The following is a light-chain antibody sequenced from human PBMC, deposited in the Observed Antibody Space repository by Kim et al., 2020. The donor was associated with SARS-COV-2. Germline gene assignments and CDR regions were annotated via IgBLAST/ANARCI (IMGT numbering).Light chain of an antibody. J-gene: IGLJ3*02. CDR1: SLRSYY. CDR3: NSRDSSGNHLV. V-gene: IGLV3-19*01. Sequence: ALRQTVRITCQGDSLRSYYASSDQQKPGQAPVLVIYGKNNRPSGVPDRFSGSSSGNTASLTITGTQAEDEADYYCNSRDSSGNHLVFGGGTKLTVL. CDR2: GKN.